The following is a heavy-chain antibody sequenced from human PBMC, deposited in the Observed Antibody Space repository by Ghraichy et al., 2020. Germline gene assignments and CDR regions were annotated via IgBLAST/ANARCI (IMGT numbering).Heavy chain of an antibody. D-gene: IGHD1-1*01. Sequence: SETLSLTCGFYDGSLSGYFWGWIRQPPGKGLEWIGEINHSGSTNYNPSLKGRVSISVDTSMNRFSLKLTSVTAADTAVYYCARGTWNGPLDYWGQGTLVTVSS. CDR2: INHSGST. CDR1: DGSLSGYF. J-gene: IGHJ4*02. CDR3: ARGTWNGPLDY. V-gene: IGHV4-34*01.